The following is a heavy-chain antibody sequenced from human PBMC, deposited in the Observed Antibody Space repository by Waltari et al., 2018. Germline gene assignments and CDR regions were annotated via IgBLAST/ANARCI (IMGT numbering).Heavy chain of an antibody. CDR2: INHSGST. CDR1: GGSFSGYY. D-gene: IGHD7-27*01. V-gene: IGHV4-34*01. CDR3: ARGLGTEVYWYFDL. J-gene: IGHJ2*01. Sequence: QVQLQQWGAGLLKPSETLSLTCAVYGGSFSGYYWSWIRQPPGKGLEWIGEINHSGSTNYNPSLQSRVTISVDTSKNPFSLKLSSVTAADTAVYYCARGLGTEVYWYFDLWGRGTLVTVSS.